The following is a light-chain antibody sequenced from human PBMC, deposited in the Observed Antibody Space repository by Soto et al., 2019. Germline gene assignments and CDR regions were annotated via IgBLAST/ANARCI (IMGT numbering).Light chain of an antibody. CDR2: AAS. J-gene: IGKJ4*01. CDR3: QPANSFPLT. Sequence: DIQMTQSPSSVSASVGDRVTITCRTSQAISSWLAWYQQKPGKAPKVLIYAASILQNGVPSRFIGNGSRTDFTLTISSLHPEDFATYYCQPANSFPLTFGGGTKVEIK. V-gene: IGKV1-12*01. CDR1: QAISSW.